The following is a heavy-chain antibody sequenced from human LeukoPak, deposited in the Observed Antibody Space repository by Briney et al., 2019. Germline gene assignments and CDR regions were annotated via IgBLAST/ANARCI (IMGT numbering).Heavy chain of an antibody. CDR2: MDPNSGNT. CDR1: GYTFTSYD. V-gene: IGHV1-8*01. J-gene: IGHJ4*02. D-gene: IGHD6-19*01. Sequence: ASVKVSCKASGYTFTSYDINWVRQATGQRLEWMGWMDPNSGNTGYAQKFQGRVTMTRNTSLSTAYMELNSLRSEDTAVYYCARRTMWDASGWRSPDYWGQGTLVTVSS. CDR3: ARRTMWDASGWRSPDY.